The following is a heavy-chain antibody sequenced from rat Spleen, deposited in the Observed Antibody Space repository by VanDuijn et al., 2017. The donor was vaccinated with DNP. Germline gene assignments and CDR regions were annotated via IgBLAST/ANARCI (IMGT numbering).Heavy chain of an antibody. CDR2: ISTSGGST. D-gene: IGHD1-6*01. J-gene: IGHJ2*01. Sequence: EVQLVESGGGLVQPGRSIKLSCAASGFTFSSFPMAWVRQAPTRGLEWVATISTSGGSTYYRDSVKGRFTISRDNAKSTLYLQMSSLRSEDTATYYCTRASILRIITPFDSWGQGVMVTVSS. CDR1: GFTFSSFP. CDR3: TRASILRIITPFDS. V-gene: IGHV5-46*01.